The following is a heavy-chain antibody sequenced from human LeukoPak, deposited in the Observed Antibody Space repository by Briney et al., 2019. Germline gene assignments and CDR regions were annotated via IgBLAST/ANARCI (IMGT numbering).Heavy chain of an antibody. J-gene: IGHJ4*02. CDR2: IRSGTTTI. V-gene: IGHV3-48*01. CDR3: ARDKGSSGWPIFDY. Sequence: GGSLRLSCAASGFTFSTYSMNWVRQAPGKGLEWVSYIRSGTTTIYYADSVKGRFIISRGNAKNSVYLQMNSLRVEDTAVYYCARDKGSSGWPIFDYWGQGTLVTVSS. D-gene: IGHD6-19*01. CDR1: GFTFSTYS.